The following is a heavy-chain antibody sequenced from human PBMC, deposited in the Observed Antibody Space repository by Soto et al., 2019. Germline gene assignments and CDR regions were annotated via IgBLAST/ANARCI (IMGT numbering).Heavy chain of an antibody. D-gene: IGHD1-7*01. V-gene: IGHV4-39*01. J-gene: IGHJ4*02. CDR1: GGSISSSSYY. CDR3: ASLNRGNRDYPFDF. Sequence: PSETLSLTCTVSGGSISSSSYYWGWIRQPPGKGLEWIGSIYYSGSTYYNPSLKSRVTISVDTSKNQFSLKLSSVTAADTAVYYCASLNRGNRDYPFDFWGQGVLVTVSS. CDR2: IYYSGST.